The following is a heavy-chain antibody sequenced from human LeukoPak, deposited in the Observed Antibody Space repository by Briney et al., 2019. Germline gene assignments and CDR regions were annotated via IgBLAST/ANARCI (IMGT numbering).Heavy chain of an antibody. CDR2: INTDGTVT. CDR3: ATKQWLAPPPDS. J-gene: IGHJ4*02. D-gene: IGHD6-19*01. CDR1: GFTFSKYW. Sequence: GGSLRLSCAASGFTFSKYWMLWVRHAPGKGLESVSRINTDGTVTTYADSVKGRFTVSRDNADNTMFLQMNSVRGEDTAVYYCATKQWLAPPPDSWGQGTPVTVSS. V-gene: IGHV3-74*01.